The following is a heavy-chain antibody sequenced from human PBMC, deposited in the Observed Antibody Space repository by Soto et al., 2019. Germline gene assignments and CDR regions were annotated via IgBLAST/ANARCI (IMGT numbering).Heavy chain of an antibody. CDR1: GFTFSSYA. CDR3: ARGEEGYCSGGSCYFDAFDI. Sequence: HPGGSLRLSCAASGFTFSSYAMHWVRQAPGKGLEWVAVISYDGSNKYYADSVKGRFTISRDNSKNTLYLQMNSLRAEDTAVYYCARGEEGYCSGGSCYFDAFDIWGQGTMVTVSS. V-gene: IGHV3-30-3*01. CDR2: ISYDGSNK. D-gene: IGHD2-15*01. J-gene: IGHJ3*02.